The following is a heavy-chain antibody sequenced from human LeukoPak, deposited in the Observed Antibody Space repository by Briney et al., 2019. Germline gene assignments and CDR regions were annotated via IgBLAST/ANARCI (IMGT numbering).Heavy chain of an antibody. CDR2: ISSSGSTI. CDR3: AREGGLGSGSYYNVFDY. J-gene: IGHJ4*02. V-gene: IGHV3-48*03. CDR1: GFTFSQYW. D-gene: IGHD3-10*01. Sequence: GGSLRLSCVASGFTFSQYWMTWVRQAPGKGLEWVSYISSSGSTIYYADSVKGRFTISRDNAKNSLYLQMNSLRAEDTAVYYCAREGGLGSGSYYNVFDYWGQGTLVTVSS.